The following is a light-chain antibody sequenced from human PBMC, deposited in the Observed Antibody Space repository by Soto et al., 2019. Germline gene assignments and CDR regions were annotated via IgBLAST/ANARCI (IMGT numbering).Light chain of an antibody. CDR2: DVS. V-gene: IGLV2-14*03. CDR3: SSYTSSKTLL. CDR1: SSDVGGYNY. Sequence: QSALTQPASVSGSPGQSITISCTGTSSDVGGYNYVAWYQQHPGKAPKLMIYDVSNRPSGVSNRFSASKSGNTASRTISGLQAEDEADYYCSSYTSSKTLLFGGGTKLTVL. J-gene: IGLJ2*01.